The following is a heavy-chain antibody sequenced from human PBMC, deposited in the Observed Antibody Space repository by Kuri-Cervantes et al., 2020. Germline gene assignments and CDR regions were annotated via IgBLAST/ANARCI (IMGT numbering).Heavy chain of an antibody. J-gene: IGHJ6*02. CDR3: ARQAIAVGYGMDV. D-gene: IGHD6-19*01. CDR1: GYTSTSYY. Sequence: ASVKVSCKASGYTSTSYYMHWVRQAPGQGLEWMGIINPSGGSTSYAQKFQGRVTMTRDTSTSTVYMELSSLRSEDTAVYYCARQAIAVGYGMDVWGQGSTVTVSS. CDR2: INPSGGST. V-gene: IGHV1-46*01.